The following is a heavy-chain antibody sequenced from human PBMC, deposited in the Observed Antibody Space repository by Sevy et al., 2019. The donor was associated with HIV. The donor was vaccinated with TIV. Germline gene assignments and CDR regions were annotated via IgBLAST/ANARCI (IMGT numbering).Heavy chain of an antibody. Sequence: ASVKVSCKASGYTFTSYVMNWVRQAPGQGLEWMGWINTNTGNTTYAQGFTGRFVFSLDTSVSTAYLKISSLKAKDTAVYYCARGECSSSSCYYYYGMDVWGQGATVTVSS. V-gene: IGHV7-4-1*02. CDR3: ARGECSSSSCYYYYGMDV. J-gene: IGHJ6*02. D-gene: IGHD2-2*01. CDR1: GYTFTSYV. CDR2: INTNTGNT.